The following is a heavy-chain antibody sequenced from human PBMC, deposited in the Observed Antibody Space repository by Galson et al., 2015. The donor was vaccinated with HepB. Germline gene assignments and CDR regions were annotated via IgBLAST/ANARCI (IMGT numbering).Heavy chain of an antibody. V-gene: IGHV1-18*04. CDR3: ARDGSGPTIWDY. CDR1: GYTFTSYG. J-gene: IGHJ4*02. Sequence: SCKASGYTFTSYGISWVRQAPGQGLEWMGWLSAYNGNTNYAQKLQGRVTMTTDTSTSTAYMELRSLRSDDTAVYYCARDGSGPTIWDYWGQGTLVTVSS. D-gene: IGHD6-19*01. CDR2: LSAYNGNT.